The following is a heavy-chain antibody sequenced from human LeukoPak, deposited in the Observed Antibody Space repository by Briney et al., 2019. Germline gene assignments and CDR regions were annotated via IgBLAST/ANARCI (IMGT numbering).Heavy chain of an antibody. CDR3: ARAVEYLPLDY. D-gene: IGHD2/OR15-2a*01. CDR1: GFTFSTYA. Sequence: GGSLRLSCAASGFTFSTYAMSWVRQAPGKGLEWVSAISGGGGSTYYADSVRGRFTISRDNSKNTVYLQMNGLRAEDTAVYYCARAVEYLPLDYWGQGTLVAVSS. CDR2: ISGGGGST. J-gene: IGHJ4*02. V-gene: IGHV3-23*01.